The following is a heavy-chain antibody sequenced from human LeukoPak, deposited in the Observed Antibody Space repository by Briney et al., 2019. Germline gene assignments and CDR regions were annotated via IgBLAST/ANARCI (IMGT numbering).Heavy chain of an antibody. D-gene: IGHD1-26*01. J-gene: IGHJ4*02. Sequence: GGSLRLSCAASGFTFSSYSMNWVRQAPGKGLEWVSSISSSSSYIYYADSVKGRFTISRDNAENSLYLQMNSLRAEDTAVYYCARRLGIVGATPSAFDYWGQGTLVTVSS. CDR2: ISSSSSYI. V-gene: IGHV3-21*01. CDR1: GFTFSSYS. CDR3: ARRLGIVGATPSAFDY.